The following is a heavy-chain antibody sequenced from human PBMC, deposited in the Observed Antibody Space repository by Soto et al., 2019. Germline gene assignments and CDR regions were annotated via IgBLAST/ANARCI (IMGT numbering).Heavy chain of an antibody. J-gene: IGHJ4*02. CDR2: IKSKTDGGTT. CDR3: TTDYYGSGGWSDC. Sequence: GWSLRLSCAASGFTFSNAWMSWVRQAPGKGLEWVGRIKSKTDGGTTDYAAPVKGRFTISRDDSKNTLYLQMNSLKTEDKAVYYCTTDYYGSGGWSDCWGQGTRV. V-gene: IGHV3-15*01. CDR1: GFTFSNAW. D-gene: IGHD3-10*01.